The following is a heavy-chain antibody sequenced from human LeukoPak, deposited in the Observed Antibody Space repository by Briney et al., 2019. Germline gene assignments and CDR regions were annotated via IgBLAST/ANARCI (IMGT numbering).Heavy chain of an antibody. D-gene: IGHD3-10*01. CDR1: GDSISSSNYY. CDR2: INHSGST. CDR3: ARLAITMVRGVIFGYYYYYMDV. Sequence: SETLSLTCTVSGDSISSSNYYWAWIRQPPGKGLEWIGEINHSGSTNYNPSLKSRVTISVDTSKNQFSLKLSSVTAADTAVYYCARLAITMVRGVIFGYYYYYMDVWGKGTTVTISS. J-gene: IGHJ6*03. V-gene: IGHV4-39*07.